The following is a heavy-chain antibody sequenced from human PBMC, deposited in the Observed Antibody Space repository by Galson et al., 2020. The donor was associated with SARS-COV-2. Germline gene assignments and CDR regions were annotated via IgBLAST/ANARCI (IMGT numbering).Heavy chain of an antibody. CDR3: AREYYGLRTESCCMDV. CDR2: ILTDGNDK. V-gene: IGHV3-30*04. Sequence: QLGESLKISCVASGFTFGSHAMHWVRQAPGKGLDWVADILTDGNDKYYADSVKGRFTMSRDNSKNTLYLQMDSLRPEDTAAYYCAREYYGLRTESCCMDVWGQGTTVIVSS. CDR1: GFTFGSHA. D-gene: IGHD3-10*01. J-gene: IGHJ6*02.